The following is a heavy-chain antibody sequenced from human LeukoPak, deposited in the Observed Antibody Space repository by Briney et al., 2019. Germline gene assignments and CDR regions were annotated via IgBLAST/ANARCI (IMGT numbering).Heavy chain of an antibody. J-gene: IGHJ4*02. CDR3: ARLAQYYYDSSGYSGYFDY. D-gene: IGHD3-22*01. V-gene: IGHV5-51*03. CDR1: GYSFTSYW. CDR2: IYPGDSDT. Sequence: GESLKISCKGSGYSFTSYWIGRVRQMPGKGLEWMGIIYPGDSDTRYSPSFQGQVTISADKSISTAYLQWSSLKASDTAMYYCARLAQYYYDSSGYSGYFDYWGQGTLVTVSS.